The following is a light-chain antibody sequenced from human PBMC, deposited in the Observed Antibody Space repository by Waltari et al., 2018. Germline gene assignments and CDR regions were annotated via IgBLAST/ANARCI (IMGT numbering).Light chain of an antibody. CDR1: SSDVGFYNY. CDR2: DVS. Sequence: QSALTQPASVSGSPGQSITISCTGTSSDVGFYNYVSWYQQHPGKAPKLMIYDVSERPSGVSNRFSGSNSGNTATLTISGTQAMDEADYFCQAWDTTTGVFGGGTKLTVL. CDR3: QAWDTTTGV. J-gene: IGLJ2*01. V-gene: IGLV2-14*01.